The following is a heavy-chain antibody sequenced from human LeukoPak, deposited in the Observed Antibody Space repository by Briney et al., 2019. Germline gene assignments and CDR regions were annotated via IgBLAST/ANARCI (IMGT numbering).Heavy chain of an antibody. D-gene: IGHD3-22*01. CDR2: IYSGGST. J-gene: IGHJ3*02. CDR1: GFTVSSNY. CDR3: AIQSGYPDPDDAFDI. V-gene: IGHV3-53*01. Sequence: GGSLRLSCAASGFTVSSNYMSWVRQAPGKGLEWVSVIYSGGSTYYVDSVKGRFTISRDNSKNTLYLQMNSLRAEDTAVYYCAIQSGYPDPDDAFDIWGQGTMVTVSS.